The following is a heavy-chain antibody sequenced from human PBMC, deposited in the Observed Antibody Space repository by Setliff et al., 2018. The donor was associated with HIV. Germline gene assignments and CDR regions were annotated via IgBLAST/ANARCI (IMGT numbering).Heavy chain of an antibody. CDR2: TWYDGSDK. J-gene: IGHJ4*03. CDR3: ARSPQGGYFDH. V-gene: IGHV3-33*01. CDR1: GFRFNDYG. Sequence: GGSLRLSCAASGFRFNDYGMHWVRQAPGKGLEWVGLTWYDGSDKYYGDSVKGRFTISRDNSKNTVYLQMNNLRVEDTAVYYCARSPQGGYFDHWGQGTLVTVSS.